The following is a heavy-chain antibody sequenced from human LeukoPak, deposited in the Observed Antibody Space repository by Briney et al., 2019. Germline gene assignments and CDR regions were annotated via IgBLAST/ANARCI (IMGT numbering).Heavy chain of an antibody. CDR2: IGTSGSNI. CDR1: RFTFSDYY. D-gene: IGHD4-11*01. V-gene: IGHV3-11*01. J-gene: IGHJ4*02. Sequence: PGGSLRLSCAASRFTFSDYYMTWIRQAPGKGLEWISHIGTSGSNIDYADSVKGRFTISRDNAKNSLYLQMNSLRAEDTAVYYCAKKLLTVTTWGFDYWGQGTLVTVSS. CDR3: AKKLLTVTTWGFDY.